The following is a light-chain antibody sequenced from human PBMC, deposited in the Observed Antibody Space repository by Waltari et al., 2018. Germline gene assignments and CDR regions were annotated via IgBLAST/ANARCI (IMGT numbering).Light chain of an antibody. Sequence: QSVLTQPPSVSGAPGQRVTISCAGSNSNIGAGSDVHWYQHLPGTAPKLLIYGNINRPSGVPDRFPGSKSGTSASLAITGLQADDEADYYCQSYDSSHWVFGGGTKLTVL. J-gene: IGLJ3*02. V-gene: IGLV1-40*01. CDR3: QSYDSSHWV. CDR1: NSNIGAGSD. CDR2: GNI.